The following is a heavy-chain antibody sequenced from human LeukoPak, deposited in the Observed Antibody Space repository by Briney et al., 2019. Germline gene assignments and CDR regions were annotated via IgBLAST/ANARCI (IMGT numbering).Heavy chain of an antibody. Sequence: ASVKVSCKASRYTFTSYDINWVRQATGQGLEWMGWMNPNSGNTGYAQKFQGRVTMTRNTSISTAYMELSSLRSEDTAVYYCAREEGNWNSHDYWGQGTLVTVSS. V-gene: IGHV1-8*01. CDR1: RYTFTSYD. CDR3: AREEGNWNSHDY. CDR2: MNPNSGNT. D-gene: IGHD1-7*01. J-gene: IGHJ4*02.